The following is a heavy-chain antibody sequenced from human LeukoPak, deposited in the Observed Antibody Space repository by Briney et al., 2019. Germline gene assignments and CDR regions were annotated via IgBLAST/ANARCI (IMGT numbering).Heavy chain of an antibody. CDR1: GYTFTSYG. J-gene: IGHJ5*02. CDR2: ISAYNGNT. Sequence: GASVKVSCKASGYTFTSYGISWVRQAPGQGLEWMGWISAYNGNTNYAQKLQGRVTMTTDTSTSTAYMELRSLRSDDTAVYYCAREDRPYYDFWSGSEPFDPWGQGTLVTVSS. V-gene: IGHV1-18*01. D-gene: IGHD3-3*01. CDR3: AREDRPYYDFWSGSEPFDP.